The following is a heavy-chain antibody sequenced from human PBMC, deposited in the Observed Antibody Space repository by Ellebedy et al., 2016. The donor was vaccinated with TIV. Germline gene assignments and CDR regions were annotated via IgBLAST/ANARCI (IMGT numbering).Heavy chain of an antibody. V-gene: IGHV4-59*01. CDR2: IHYRGSL. CDR1: GDSISTYY. D-gene: IGHD4-17*01. CDR3: SAAYGRVTPAY. J-gene: IGHJ4*02. Sequence: MPSETLSLTCPVSGDSISTYYWSWIRQPPLKGLEWIGYIHYRGSLNYNPSLKSRVTFSLDTSKNQFSPKLSAVTAADTAVYYCSAAYGRVTPAYWGQGTLVTVSS.